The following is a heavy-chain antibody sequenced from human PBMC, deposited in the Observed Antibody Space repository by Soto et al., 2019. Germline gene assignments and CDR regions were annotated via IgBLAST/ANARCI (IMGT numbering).Heavy chain of an antibody. J-gene: IGHJ4*02. CDR1: GGSVSSYY. Sequence: KTSETLSLTCTVSGGSVSSYYWSWIRQSPGKGLEWIGYIYYSGSTKYKPSLKSRVTISVDTSKNQFSLKVSSATAADTAVYYCARDPSIGVSSYANHSDYWGQGTLVTVSS. V-gene: IGHV4-59*02. CDR3: ARDPSIGVSSYANHSDY. D-gene: IGHD2-8*01. CDR2: IYYSGST.